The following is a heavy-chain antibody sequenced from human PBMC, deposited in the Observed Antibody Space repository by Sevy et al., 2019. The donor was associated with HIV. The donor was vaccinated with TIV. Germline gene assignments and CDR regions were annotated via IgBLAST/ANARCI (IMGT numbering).Heavy chain of an antibody. Sequence: SETLSLTCTVSGGSMSAYYWSWIRQPPGKGLEWVGHIYHSGSTDYNPSLKSRVTISLGASMDQFSLQLTSMTAADTAVYYCARCPHSGFDYWGQGVLVTVSS. CDR2: IYHSGST. J-gene: IGHJ4*02. V-gene: IGHV4-59*01. D-gene: IGHD6-19*01. CDR1: GGSMSAYY. CDR3: ARCPHSGFDY.